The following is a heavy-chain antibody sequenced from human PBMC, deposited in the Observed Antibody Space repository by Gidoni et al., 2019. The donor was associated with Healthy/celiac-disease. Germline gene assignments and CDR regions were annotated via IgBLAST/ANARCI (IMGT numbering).Heavy chain of an antibody. CDR2: IYYSGST. CDR3: AILYYDFWSGSRTPFDY. Sequence: LLRQECGPRLATPSETISMPCHCSGVTISSSSYNWGWIRQPPGKGLEWIGSIYYSGSTYYNPSLKSRVTISVDTSKNQFSLKLSSVTAADTAVYYCAILYYDFWSGSRTPFDYWGQGTLVTVSS. CDR1: GVTISSSSYN. J-gene: IGHJ4*02. V-gene: IGHV4-39*01. D-gene: IGHD3-3*01.